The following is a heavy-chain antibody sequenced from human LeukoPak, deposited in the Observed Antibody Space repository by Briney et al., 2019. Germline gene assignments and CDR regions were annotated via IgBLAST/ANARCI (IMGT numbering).Heavy chain of an antibody. CDR3: AKSKNLGISGAFDY. D-gene: IGHD7-27*01. J-gene: IGHJ4*02. Sequence: GGSLRLSCAASGFTFSNYAMSWVRQAPGKGLEWVSTLSGSGVTTYYADSVKGRSTISRDNSKNTLYLQMNSLRAEDTAVYYCAKSKNLGISGAFDYWGQGTLVTVSS. CDR1: GFTFSNYA. CDR2: LSGSGVTT. V-gene: IGHV3-23*01.